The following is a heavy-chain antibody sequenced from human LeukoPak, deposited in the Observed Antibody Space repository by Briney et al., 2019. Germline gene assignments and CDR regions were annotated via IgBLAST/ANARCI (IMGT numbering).Heavy chain of an antibody. J-gene: IGHJ3*02. D-gene: IGHD4-17*01. CDR2: IRTKANNYAT. Sequence: PGGSLRLSCAASGFTFSGSTMHWVRQASGKGLEWIGRIRTKANNYATAYTASVKGRFTISRDDSKNTAYLQMNSLKTEDTAVYYCTRAVTTPGFDIWGQGTMVTVSS. CDR3: TRAVTTPGFDI. CDR1: GFTFSGST. V-gene: IGHV3-73*01.